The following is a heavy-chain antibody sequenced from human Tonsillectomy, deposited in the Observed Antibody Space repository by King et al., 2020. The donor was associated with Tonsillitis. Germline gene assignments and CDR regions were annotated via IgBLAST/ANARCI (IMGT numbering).Heavy chain of an antibody. Sequence: DVQLVESGGGLVQPGGSLRLSCAASGFTVSSNYMSWVRQAPGKGLEWVSVIYSGGNIYYADSVKGRLTISRENSKNTLYLQMNSLRSEDTAVYYCARVYSSSWLIDYWGQGTLVTVSS. CDR1: GFTVSSNY. CDR3: ARVYSSSWLIDY. CDR2: IYSGGNI. J-gene: IGHJ4*02. D-gene: IGHD6-13*01. V-gene: IGHV3-66*01.